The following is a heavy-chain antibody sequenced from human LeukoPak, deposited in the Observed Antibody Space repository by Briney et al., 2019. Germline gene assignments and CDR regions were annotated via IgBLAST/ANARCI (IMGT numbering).Heavy chain of an antibody. J-gene: IGHJ3*02. Sequence: SETLSLTCTVSGGSISSYYWSWIRQPPGKGLEWIGYIYYSGSTNYNPSFKSRVTISVDTSKNQFSLKLSSVTAADTAVYYCAGVVLYSPSRAFDIWGQGTMVTVSS. CDR2: IYYSGST. CDR3: AGVVLYSPSRAFDI. CDR1: GGSISSYY. V-gene: IGHV4-59*01. D-gene: IGHD2-2*02.